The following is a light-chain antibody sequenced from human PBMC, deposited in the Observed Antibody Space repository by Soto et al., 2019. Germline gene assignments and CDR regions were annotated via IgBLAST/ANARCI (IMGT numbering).Light chain of an antibody. CDR2: GAS. V-gene: IGKV3-15*01. CDR3: QQYNNWPPIT. Sequence: EIVMTQSPATLSVSPVDRARLYFSSSQSVTSNLAWYQPTPGQAPRLLIYGASTRATGIPARFSGSGSGTEFTLTIRSLQSEDFAVYFCQQYNNWPPITCGQGTRREIK. J-gene: IGKJ5*01. CDR1: QSVTSN.